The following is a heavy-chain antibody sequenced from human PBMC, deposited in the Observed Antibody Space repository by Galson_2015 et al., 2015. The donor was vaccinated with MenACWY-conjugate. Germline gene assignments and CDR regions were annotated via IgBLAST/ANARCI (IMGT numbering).Heavy chain of an antibody. CDR1: GFTFSTYW. Sequence: SLRLSCAPSGFTFSTYWMHWVRQAPGKGLEWVSRIDPDGSTTDYAESMKGRLTISRDNAKNTLFLQIHSLRVEDTAVYYCATAGSYRFDYWGQGPWSPSPQ. CDR3: ATAGSYRFDY. CDR2: IDPDGSTT. D-gene: IGHD1-26*01. J-gene: IGHJ4*02. V-gene: IGHV3-74*01.